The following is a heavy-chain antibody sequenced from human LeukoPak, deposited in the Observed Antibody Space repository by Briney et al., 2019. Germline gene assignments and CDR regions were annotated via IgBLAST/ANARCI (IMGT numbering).Heavy chain of an antibody. V-gene: IGHV1-46*01. D-gene: IGHD5-18*01. CDR2: INPSDGTT. CDR3: ARGGHTYSYFPKPWDY. CDR1: GYTFTGYY. J-gene: IGHJ4*02. Sequence: ASVTVSCKASGYTFTGYYMHWVRQAPGQGLEWMGIINPSDGTTNYAQKFQGRVTMTRDMSTTTVYVELSSLKSDDTAVYYCARGGHTYSYFPKPWDYWGQGTLVTVSS.